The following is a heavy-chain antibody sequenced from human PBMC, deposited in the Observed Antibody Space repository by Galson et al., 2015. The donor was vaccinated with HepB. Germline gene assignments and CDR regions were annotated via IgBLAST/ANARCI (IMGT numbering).Heavy chain of an antibody. D-gene: IGHD2-2*01. CDR1: GYTFTKYY. Sequence: SVKVSCKASGYTFTKYYIHWVRQAPGQGLEWMGGIIPIFGTANYAQKFQGRVTITADESTSTAYMELSSLRSEDTAVYYCARRGHCSSTSCYDAFDIWGQGTMVTVSS. CDR3: ARRGHCSSTSCYDAFDI. J-gene: IGHJ3*02. CDR2: IIPIFGTA. V-gene: IGHV1-69*13.